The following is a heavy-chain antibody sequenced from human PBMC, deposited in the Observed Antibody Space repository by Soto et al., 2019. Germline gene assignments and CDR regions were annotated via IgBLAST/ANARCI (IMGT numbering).Heavy chain of an antibody. D-gene: IGHD2-2*01. V-gene: IGHV3-11*01. CDR2: ISSSGSTI. Sequence: PGGSLSLSCAASGFTFSDYYMSWIRQAPGKGLEWVSYISSSGSTIYYADSVKGRFTISRDNAKNSLYLQMNSLRAEDTAVYYCARASVSCSSTSCYFSAVQRYYYMDVWGKGTTVTVSS. CDR1: GFTFSDYY. J-gene: IGHJ6*03. CDR3: ARASVSCSSTSCYFSAVQRYYYMDV.